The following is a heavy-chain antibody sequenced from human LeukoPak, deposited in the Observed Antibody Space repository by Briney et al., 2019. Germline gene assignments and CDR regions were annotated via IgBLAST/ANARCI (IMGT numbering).Heavy chain of an antibody. V-gene: IGHV3-23*01. D-gene: IGHD6-19*01. CDR1: GFTFSSYA. J-gene: IGHJ4*02. CDR3: AKERSSGWPFDY. Sequence: GGSLRPSCAASGFTFSSYAMSWVRQAPGKGLEWVSGISGSGDRTHDADSVKGRFTISRDNSKNTVYLQMNSLRADDTAVYYCAKERSSGWPFDYWGQGTLVTVPS. CDR2: ISGSGDRT.